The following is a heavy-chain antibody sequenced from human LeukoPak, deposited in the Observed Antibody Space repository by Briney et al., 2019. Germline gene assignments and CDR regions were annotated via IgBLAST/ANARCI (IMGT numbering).Heavy chain of an antibody. J-gene: IGHJ4*02. D-gene: IGHD3-22*01. Sequence: SETLSLTCTVSGGSITTGGYYWSWIRQHPGKGLEWIRYIYYSGSTYYNPSLKSRVTISVDTPTNQFSLKLNSVTAADTAVYYCARWPNGSGYYEHFDYWGQGTLVTVSS. CDR3: ARWPNGSGYYEHFDY. V-gene: IGHV4-31*03. CDR1: GGSITTGGYY. CDR2: IYYSGST.